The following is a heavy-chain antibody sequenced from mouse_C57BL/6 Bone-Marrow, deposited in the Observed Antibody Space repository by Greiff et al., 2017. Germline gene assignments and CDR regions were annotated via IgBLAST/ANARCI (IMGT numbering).Heavy chain of an antibody. D-gene: IGHD1-1*01. CDR2: ISSGSSTF. CDR1: GFTFSVYG. V-gene: IGHV5-17*01. Sequence: EVQLVETGGGLVKPGGSLKLSCAASGFTFSVYGMHWVRQAPVQGLEWVAYISSGSSTFYYADTLQGPFTISRDNAKNTLFLQMTSLRSEDTGMYYCARTGSRNWYFDVWGTGTAVT. J-gene: IGHJ1*03. CDR3: ARTGSRNWYFDV.